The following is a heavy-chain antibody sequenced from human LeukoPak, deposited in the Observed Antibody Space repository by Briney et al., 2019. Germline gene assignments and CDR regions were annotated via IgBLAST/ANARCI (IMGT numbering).Heavy chain of an antibody. D-gene: IGHD1-26*01. V-gene: IGHV3-23*01. CDR2: ISNAGGGT. Sequence: GGSLRLSCAASGFTFSSYAMNWVRQAPTKGLEWVSTISNAGGGTYYAGSVEGRFTISRDNSGSMLYLQMNSLRAEDTAVYFCAKALSGNSFDYWGQGTLVTVSS. CDR3: AKALSGNSFDY. CDR1: GFTFSSYA. J-gene: IGHJ4*02.